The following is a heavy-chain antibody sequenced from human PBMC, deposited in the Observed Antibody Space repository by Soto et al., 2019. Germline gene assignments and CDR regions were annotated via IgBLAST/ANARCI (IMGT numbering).Heavy chain of an antibody. CDR1: GGSFSGYY. CDR2: INHSGST. CDR3: ARAPSSTSCHVFDY. V-gene: IGHV4-34*01. D-gene: IGHD2-2*01. J-gene: IGHJ4*02. Sequence: PSETLSLTCAVYGGSFSGYYWSWIRQPPGKGLEWIGEINHSGSTNYNPSLKSRVTISVDTSKNQFSLKLSSVTAADTAVYYCARAPSSTSCHVFDYWGQGTLVTVSS.